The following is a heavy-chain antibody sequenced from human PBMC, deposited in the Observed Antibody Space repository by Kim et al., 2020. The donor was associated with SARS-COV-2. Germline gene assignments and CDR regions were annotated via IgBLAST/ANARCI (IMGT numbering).Heavy chain of an antibody. D-gene: IGHD3-22*01. Sequence: PSFQGRVTISANKSISTAYLQWSSLKASDTAMYYCARFPYYYDSSDYFDYWGQGTLVTVSS. J-gene: IGHJ4*02. V-gene: IGHV5-51*01. CDR3: ARFPYYYDSSDYFDY.